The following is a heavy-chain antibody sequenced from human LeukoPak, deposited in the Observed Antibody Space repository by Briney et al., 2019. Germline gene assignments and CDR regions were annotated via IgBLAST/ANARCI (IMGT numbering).Heavy chain of an antibody. V-gene: IGHV1-46*01. D-gene: IGHD6-19*01. CDR1: RYTFTGYY. J-gene: IGHJ3*02. CDR2: INPSGGST. Sequence: ASVKVSCKTSRYTFTGYYMHWVRQAPGQGLEWMGIINPSGGSTSYAQKFRGRVTMTRDMSTSTVYMELSSLRSEDTAVYYCARDFHRIAVAGTSDAFDIWGQGTMVTVSS. CDR3: ARDFHRIAVAGTSDAFDI.